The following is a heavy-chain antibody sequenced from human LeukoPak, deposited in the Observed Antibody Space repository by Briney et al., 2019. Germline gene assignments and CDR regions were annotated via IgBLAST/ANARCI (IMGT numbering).Heavy chain of an antibody. V-gene: IGHV3-30*18. CDR2: ISSSGAIQ. Sequence: GGSLRLSCADSKFTFSNYGMHWVRQAPGKGLEWVAVISSSGAIQYYLESVKGRFTISIDNSGNTLYLQMNSLRPEDTAVYYCAKEYDSRGYGANFDNWGQGTLVTVSS. D-gene: IGHD3-10*01. CDR3: AKEYDSRGYGANFDN. CDR1: KFTFSNYG. J-gene: IGHJ4*02.